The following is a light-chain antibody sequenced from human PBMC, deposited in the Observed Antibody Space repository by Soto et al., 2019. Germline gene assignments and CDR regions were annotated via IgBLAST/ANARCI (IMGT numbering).Light chain of an antibody. CDR2: GAS. J-gene: IGKJ5*01. CDR3: QHYQSGHPIT. CDR1: QSVGTR. V-gene: IGKV3-20*01. Sequence: EILLTQSPDTLSLSPGERATLSCRAAQSVGTRLAWYQHKTGQAPRLLISGASSRATGIPDRFTGSGSETSFTLTISRLEPEDFALYYCQHYQSGHPITFGPGTRLEIK.